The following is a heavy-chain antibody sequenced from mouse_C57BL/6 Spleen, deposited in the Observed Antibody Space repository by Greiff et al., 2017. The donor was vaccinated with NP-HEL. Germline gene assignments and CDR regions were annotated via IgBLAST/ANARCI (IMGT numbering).Heavy chain of an antibody. CDR3: AREAIIYDGYYDAMDY. CDR2: IDPNSGGT. Sequence: VQLQQPGAELVKPGASVKLSCKASGYTFTSYWMHWVKQRPGRGLEWIGRIDPNSGGTKYNEKFKSKATLTVDKPSSTACMQLSSLTSEDSAVYYCAREAIIYDGYYDAMDYWGQGTSVTVSS. D-gene: IGHD2-3*01. V-gene: IGHV1-72*01. CDR1: GYTFTSYW. J-gene: IGHJ4*01.